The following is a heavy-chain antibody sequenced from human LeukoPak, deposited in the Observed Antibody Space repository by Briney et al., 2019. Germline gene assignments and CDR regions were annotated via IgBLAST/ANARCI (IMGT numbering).Heavy chain of an antibody. CDR2: ISSSSSYI. J-gene: IGHJ4*02. D-gene: IGHD2-2*01. CDR3: ARDWGEYCSSTSCSARYYFDY. CDR1: GFTFSSYS. V-gene: IGHV3-21*01. Sequence: GGSLRLSCAASGFTFSSYSMNWVRQAPGKGLEWVSSISSSSSYIYYADSVKGRFTISRDNAKNSLYLQINSLRAEDTAVYYCARDWGEYCSSTSCSARYYFDYWGQGTLVSVSS.